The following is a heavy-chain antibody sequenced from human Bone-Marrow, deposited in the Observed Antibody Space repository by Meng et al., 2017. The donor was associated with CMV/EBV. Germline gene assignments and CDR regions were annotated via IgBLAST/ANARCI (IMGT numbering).Heavy chain of an antibody. V-gene: IGHV4-39*07. CDR1: GGSISSRNYY. D-gene: IGHD6-6*01. Sequence: GSLRLSCAVSGGSISSRNYYWGWIRQPPGKGLEWIGSIYYSGSTYYNPSLKSRVTISIDTSKNQFSLKLNSVTAADTAVHYCARGWYSSSDYWGQGTLVTVSS. CDR2: IYYSGST. J-gene: IGHJ4*02. CDR3: ARGWYSSSDY.